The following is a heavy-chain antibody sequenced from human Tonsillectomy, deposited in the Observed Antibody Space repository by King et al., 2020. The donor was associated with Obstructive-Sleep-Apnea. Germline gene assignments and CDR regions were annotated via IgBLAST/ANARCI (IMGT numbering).Heavy chain of an antibody. Sequence: TLKESGPTLVKPPQTLTLTCSFSGFTLTTSGAGVGWIRQPPGKALEWLAFIYWNDEKRYSPFLRSRLTISKDKIKKEVVLVMTNLDPVDTATYCCVHVYYYDTSGYYYRGVYGMDFWGQGTTVTVSS. CDR2: IYWNDEK. CDR3: VHVYYYDTSGYYYRGVYGMDF. D-gene: IGHD3-22*01. V-gene: IGHV2-5*01. CDR1: GFTLTTSGAG. J-gene: IGHJ6*02.